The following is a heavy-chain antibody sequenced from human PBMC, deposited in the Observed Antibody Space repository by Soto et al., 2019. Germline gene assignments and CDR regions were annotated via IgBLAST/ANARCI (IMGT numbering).Heavy chain of an antibody. D-gene: IGHD6-13*01. V-gene: IGHV4-34*01. CDR1: GGSFSGYY. J-gene: IGHJ4*02. Sequence: SETLSLTCAVYGGSFSGYYWSWIRQPPGKGLEWIGEINHSGSTNYNPSLKSRVTISVDTSKNQFSLKLSSVTAAGTAVYYCARGWGQLVPSYYFDYWGQGTLVTVSS. CDR3: ARGWGQLVPSYYFDY. CDR2: INHSGST.